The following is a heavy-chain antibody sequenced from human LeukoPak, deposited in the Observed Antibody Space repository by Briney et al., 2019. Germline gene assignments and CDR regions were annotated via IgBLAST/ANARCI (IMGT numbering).Heavy chain of an antibody. Sequence: SETLSLTCTVSGGSISSSSYYWGWIRQPPGKGLEWIGSIYYSGSTYYNPSLKSRVTISVDTSKNQFSLKLSSVTAADTAVYYCARLIPSYGIVVVIGWDAFDIWGQGTMVTVS. D-gene: IGHD3-22*01. CDR2: IYYSGST. J-gene: IGHJ3*02. V-gene: IGHV4-39*01. CDR1: GGSISSSSYY. CDR3: ARLIPSYGIVVVIGWDAFDI.